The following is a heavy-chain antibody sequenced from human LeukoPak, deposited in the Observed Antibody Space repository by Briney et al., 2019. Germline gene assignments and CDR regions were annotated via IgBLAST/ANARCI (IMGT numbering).Heavy chain of an antibody. CDR1: GFTFSSFE. Sequence: QPGGSLRLSCAASGFTFSSFEMYWVRQAPGKGLEWVSYINSGGENMQYADSVKGRFTISRDNAKNSLYLQMNSLRAEDTAVYYCARPYYDFWSGYYPFDYWGQGTLVTVSS. D-gene: IGHD3-3*01. CDR3: ARPYYDFWSGYYPFDY. CDR2: INSGGENM. J-gene: IGHJ4*02. V-gene: IGHV3-48*03.